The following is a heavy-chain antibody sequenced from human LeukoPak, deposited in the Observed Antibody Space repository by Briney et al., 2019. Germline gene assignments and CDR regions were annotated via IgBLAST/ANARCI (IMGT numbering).Heavy chain of an antibody. CDR1: GFALKSYS. Sequence: GGSLRLSCAGSGFALKSYSLSWVRQAPGKGLEWVSSISSTSAYIYYADSVRDRFTISRDNVDNVVYLQMNSLGAEDTAVYYCARVAVSGPTGWFDSWGQGTLGIVSS. V-gene: IGHV3-21*01. D-gene: IGHD2-8*02. CDR3: ARVAVSGPTGWFDS. J-gene: IGHJ5*01. CDR2: ISSTSAYI.